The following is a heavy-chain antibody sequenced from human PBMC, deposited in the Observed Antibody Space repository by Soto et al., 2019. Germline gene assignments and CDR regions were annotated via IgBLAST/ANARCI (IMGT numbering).Heavy chain of an antibody. CDR3: VKKGYSYDPFGY. CDR2: IFWNDDE. V-gene: IGHV2-5*04. Sequence: SGPTLVNPTQTLTLTCTFSGFSLTTSGVGVGWIRQPPGKALEWLALIFWNDDERYSPSLNSRLTITKDTSKNQVVLTMTNMDPVETPNYHRVKKGYSYDPFGYWGRGTLVTVSS. D-gene: IGHD5-18*01. CDR1: GFSLTTSGVG. J-gene: IGHJ4*02.